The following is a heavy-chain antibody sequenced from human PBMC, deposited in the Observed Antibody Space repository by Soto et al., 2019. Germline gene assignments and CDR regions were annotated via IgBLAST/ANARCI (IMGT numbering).Heavy chain of an antibody. Sequence: SETLSLTCTVSGDSISTRSNYWAWIRQPPGKGLEWIGSIYYTGGTYYNPSLKSRVTLFLDTSKNQFSLNLNSVTAADTAVYYCVREGPPIRAHNPPEYFQHWGQGTQVTVSS. V-gene: IGHV4-39*02. CDR2: IYYTGGT. J-gene: IGHJ1*01. CDR3: VREGPPIRAHNPPEYFQH. CDR1: GDSISTRSNY.